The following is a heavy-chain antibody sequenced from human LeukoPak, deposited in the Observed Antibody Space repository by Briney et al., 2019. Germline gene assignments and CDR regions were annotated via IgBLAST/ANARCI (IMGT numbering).Heavy chain of an antibody. D-gene: IGHD7-27*01. CDR3: ARDMNGDVDLDL. V-gene: IGHV6-1*01. CDR1: GDSVSSNSAA. CDR2: TYYRSKWYN. Sequence: HSQTLSLTCAISGDSVSSNSAAWSWIRQSPSRGLEWLGRTYYRSKWYNDYAVSVKSRITINPDTSKNQFSLQLKSVTPEDTAVYYCARDMNGDVDLDLWGRGTLVSVSS. J-gene: IGHJ2*01.